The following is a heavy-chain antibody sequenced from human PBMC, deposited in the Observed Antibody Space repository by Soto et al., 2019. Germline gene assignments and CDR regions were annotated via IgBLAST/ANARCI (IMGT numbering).Heavy chain of an antibody. CDR3: ARDPPSEKLQPDFGMDV. J-gene: IGHJ6*02. V-gene: IGHV3-23*01. Sequence: EVQLLESGGGLVQPGGSLRLSCAASGFTFSTSAMSWVRQVPGKGREWVSLISGSGRGTDYADSVKGRFIISRDNSKNTVSLQMNSLRAGDSAVYYCARDPPSEKLQPDFGMDVWGQGTTVTVAS. CDR1: GFTFSTSA. CDR2: ISGSGRGT. D-gene: IGHD2-15*01.